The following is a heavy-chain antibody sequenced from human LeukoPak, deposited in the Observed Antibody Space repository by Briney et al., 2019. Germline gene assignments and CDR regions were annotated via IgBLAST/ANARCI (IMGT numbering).Heavy chain of an antibody. D-gene: IGHD2-2*01. V-gene: IGHV3-7*01. CDR1: GFTFSSYW. CDR2: IKQDGSEK. Sequence: GGSLRLSCAASGFTFSSYWMSWVRQAPGKGLEWVASIKQDGSEKYYVDSVKGRFTISRDNAKNSLYLQMNSLRAEDTAVYCCARDDCSSISCYHNWFDPWGQGTLVTVSS. CDR3: ARDDCSSISCYHNWFDP. J-gene: IGHJ5*02.